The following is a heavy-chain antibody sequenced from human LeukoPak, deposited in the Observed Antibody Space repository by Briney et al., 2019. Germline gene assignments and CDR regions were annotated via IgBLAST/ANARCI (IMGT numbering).Heavy chain of an antibody. V-gene: IGHV4-59*01. J-gene: IGHJ5*02. CDR1: GGSISTYY. CDR3: ARDKAHSYGRYFDP. Sequence: SETLSLTCSVAGGSISTYYWNWIRQTPGKGLEWIGHISYGNTDYNPSPRSRVTISVDTSKNQTSVTAADTAVYYCARDKAHSYGRYFDPWGPGALVIVSS. D-gene: IGHD5-18*01. CDR2: ISYGNT.